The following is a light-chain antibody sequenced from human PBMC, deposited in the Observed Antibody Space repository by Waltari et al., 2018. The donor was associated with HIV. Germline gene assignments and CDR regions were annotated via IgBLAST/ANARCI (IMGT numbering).Light chain of an antibody. Sequence: QSALTQPRSVSGSPGQSVTISCTGTSSDVGDYNYVSWYQQHPGKAPKLMIFDVNKRPSGVPDRFSGSKSGNTASLTISGLQAEDDADYYCCSYADKYTWVFGGGTKLTVL. V-gene: IGLV2-11*01. CDR2: DVN. CDR3: CSYADKYTWV. CDR1: SSDVGDYNY. J-gene: IGLJ3*02.